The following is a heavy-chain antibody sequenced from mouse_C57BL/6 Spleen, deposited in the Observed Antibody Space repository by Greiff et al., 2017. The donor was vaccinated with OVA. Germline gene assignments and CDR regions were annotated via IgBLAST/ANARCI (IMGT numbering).Heavy chain of an antibody. V-gene: IGHV14-4*01. CDR1: GFNIKDDY. Sequence: EVQLKESGAELVRPGASVKLSCTASGFNIKDDYMHWVKQRPEQGLEWIGWIDPENGDTEYASKFQGKATITADTSSNTAYLQLSSLTSEDTAVYYCSPLRPYAMDYWGQGTSVTVSS. J-gene: IGHJ4*01. D-gene: IGHD1-2*01. CDR2: IDPENGDT. CDR3: SPLRPYAMDY.